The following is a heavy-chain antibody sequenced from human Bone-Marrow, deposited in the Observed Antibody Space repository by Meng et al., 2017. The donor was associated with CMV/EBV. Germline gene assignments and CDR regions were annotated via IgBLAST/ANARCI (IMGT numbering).Heavy chain of an antibody. CDR2: IYYSGST. J-gene: IGHJ5*02. Sequence: SETLFLTCTVSGGSISSYYWSWIRQPPGKGLEWIGYIYYSGSTNYNPSLKSRVTISVDTSKNQFSLKLSSVTAADTAVYYCARVEMATIWLFDPWGQGTLVTVSS. CDR3: ARVEMATIWLFDP. D-gene: IGHD5-24*01. V-gene: IGHV4-59*01. CDR1: GGSISSYY.